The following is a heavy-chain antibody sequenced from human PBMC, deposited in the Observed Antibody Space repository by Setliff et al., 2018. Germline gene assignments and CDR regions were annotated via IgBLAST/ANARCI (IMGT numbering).Heavy chain of an antibody. J-gene: IGHJ5*02. CDR2: IIPILGIA. D-gene: IGHD6-13*01. CDR3: ALEEYTSRWTKRFDP. CDR1: GGTFSSYA. Sequence: SVKVSCKASGGTFSSYAISWVRQAPGQGLEWMGGIIPILGIANYAQRFQGRVTTTIDTSTNTAYMELRSLRSDDTAVYYCALEEYTSRWTKRFDPWGQGTLVTVSS. V-gene: IGHV1-69*10.